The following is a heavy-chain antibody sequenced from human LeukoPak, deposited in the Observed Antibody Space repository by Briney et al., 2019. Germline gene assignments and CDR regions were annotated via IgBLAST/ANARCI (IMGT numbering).Heavy chain of an antibody. J-gene: IGHJ4*02. CDR1: DGSIFSSNW. D-gene: IGHD6-6*01. CDR3: ASYSSSSWVIVRD. CDR2: IFHSGST. Sequence: SGTLSLTCAVSDGSIFSSNWWSWVRQPPGKGLEWIGQIFHSGSTNYNPSLKSRVTISVDTSKNQFSLKLSSVTAADTAVYYCASYSSSSWVIVRDWGQGTLVTVSS. V-gene: IGHV4-4*02.